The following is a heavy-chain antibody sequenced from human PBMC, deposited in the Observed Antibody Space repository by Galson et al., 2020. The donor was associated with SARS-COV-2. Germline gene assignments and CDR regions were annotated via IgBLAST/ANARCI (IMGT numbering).Heavy chain of an antibody. Sequence: GGSLRLSCAASGFPFRIYDMHWVRQPTGKDLEWVSTIGTTDDPYYHGSVKGRFTISRDDAKNYLYLQMNSLPAGDTAGYYCARHARGSATIGYLDVWGRGTLVTVSS. CDR2: IGTTDDP. CDR3: ARHARGSATIGYLDV. CDR1: GFPFRIYD. D-gene: IGHD3-16*01. J-gene: IGHJ2*01. V-gene: IGHV3-13*05.